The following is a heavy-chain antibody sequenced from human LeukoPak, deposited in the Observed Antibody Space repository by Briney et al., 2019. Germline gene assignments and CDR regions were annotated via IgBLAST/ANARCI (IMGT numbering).Heavy chain of an antibody. J-gene: IGHJ4*02. Sequence: PGGSLRLSCAASGFTFDDYAMHWVRQAPGKGLEWVSTINSGGDNTYYADSVKGRFTISRDNSKSTLYLQMNSLRAEDTAVYYCAKDLHGDYQPDYWGQGTLVIVSS. V-gene: IGHV3-23*01. CDR1: GFTFDDYA. CDR3: AKDLHGDYQPDY. CDR2: INSGGDNT. D-gene: IGHD4-17*01.